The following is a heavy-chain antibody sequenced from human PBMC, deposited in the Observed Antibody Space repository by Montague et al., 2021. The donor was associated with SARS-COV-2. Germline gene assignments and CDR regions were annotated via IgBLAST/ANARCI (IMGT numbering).Heavy chain of an antibody. V-gene: IGHV3-48*03. Sequence: SLRLSCAASGFIFSSYEMNWVCQAPGKGLEWVSYISNSGDTKYYXDSVKGRFTISRDNAKNSLYLQMSSLRAEDTAVYYCARAGEDYYYDSSGFLYWGQGILVTVSS. CDR3: ARAGEDYYYDSSGFLY. J-gene: IGHJ4*02. CDR2: ISNSGDTK. CDR1: GFIFSSYE. D-gene: IGHD3-22*01.